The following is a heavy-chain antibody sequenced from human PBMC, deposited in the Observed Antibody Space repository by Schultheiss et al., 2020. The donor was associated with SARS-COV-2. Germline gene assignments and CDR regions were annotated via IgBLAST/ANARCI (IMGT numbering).Heavy chain of an antibody. CDR1: GGSFSGYY. CDR2: IYYSGST. CDR3: ARLAAYGDYYFDY. Sequence: SQTLSLTCAVYGGSFSGYYWSWIRQPPGKGLEWIGYIYYSGSTYYNPSLKSRVTISVDTSKNQFSLKLSSVTAADTAVYYCARLAAYGDYYFDYWGQGTLVTVSS. V-gene: IGHV4-34*09. D-gene: IGHD4-17*01. J-gene: IGHJ4*02.